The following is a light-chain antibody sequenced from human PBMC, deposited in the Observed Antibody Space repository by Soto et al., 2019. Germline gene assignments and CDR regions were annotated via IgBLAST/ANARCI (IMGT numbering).Light chain of an antibody. CDR3: QLYGSSPPYT. J-gene: IGKJ2*01. Sequence: EIVLTQSPGTLSLSPGERATLSCRASQSVSSSYLAWYQQKPGQAPRLLIYGASSRATGIPDRFSGSGSGTVFTLTISRLEPEDFAVYYCQLYGSSPPYTFGQGTKLEI. V-gene: IGKV3-20*01. CDR2: GAS. CDR1: QSVSSSY.